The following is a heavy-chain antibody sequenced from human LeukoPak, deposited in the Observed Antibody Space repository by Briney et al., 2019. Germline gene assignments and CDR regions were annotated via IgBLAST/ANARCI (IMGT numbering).Heavy chain of an antibody. D-gene: IGHD6-13*01. CDR1: GFTLSSYA. CDR3: ARDYANIAAAGNNWFDP. J-gene: IGHJ5*02. Sequence: GGSLRLSCAASGFTLSSYAMTWVRQAPGRGLEWVAVISYDGSNKYYADSVKGRFTISRDNSKNTLYLQMNSLRAEDTAVYYCARDYANIAAAGNNWFDPWGQGTLVTVSS. CDR2: ISYDGSNK. V-gene: IGHV3-30*04.